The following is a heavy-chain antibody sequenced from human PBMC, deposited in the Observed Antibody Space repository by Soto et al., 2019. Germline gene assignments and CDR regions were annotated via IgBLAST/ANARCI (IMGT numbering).Heavy chain of an antibody. V-gene: IGHV2-70*01. CDR3: ARIIADTGVPIGGYYYYYGMDV. Sequence: SGPTLVNPTQTLTLTCTFSGFSLSTSGMCVSWIRQPPGKALEWLALIDWDDDKYYSTSLKTRLTISKDTSKNQVVLTMTNMDPVDTATYYCARIIADTGVPIGGYYYYYGMDVWGQGTTVTVSS. J-gene: IGHJ6*02. CDR1: GFSLSTSGMC. CDR2: IDWDDDK. D-gene: IGHD5-18*01.